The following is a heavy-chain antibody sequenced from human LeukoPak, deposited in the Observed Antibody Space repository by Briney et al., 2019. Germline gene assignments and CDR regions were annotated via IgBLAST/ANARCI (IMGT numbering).Heavy chain of an antibody. CDR3: ARDINGRFDS. J-gene: IGHJ4*02. CDR1: GFTFSSYN. V-gene: IGHV3-21*01. CDR2: ISSSSSYI. Sequence: GGSLRLSCAASGFTFSSYNMNWVSQAPGKGLEWVSSISSSSSYIYYADSVKGRFTISRDNAKNSLYLQMNSLRAEDTAVYYCARDINGRFDSWGQGTLVTVSS. D-gene: IGHD1-26*01.